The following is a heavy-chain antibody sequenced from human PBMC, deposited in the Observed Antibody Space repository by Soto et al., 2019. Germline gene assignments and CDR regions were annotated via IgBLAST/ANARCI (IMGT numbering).Heavy chain of an antibody. V-gene: IGHV3-64D*06. CDR2: ISSDGDIT. CDR3: VKVSKFYENLTGCCYTHVFDP. CDR1: GFTFSEYS. Sequence: PGGSLRLSCSASGFTFSEYSMHWVRQAPGKGLEYVSTISSDGDITYYADSVKGRFTISTDNSTNTLYLQMNSLRPEDTAVYYCVKVSKFYENLTGCCYTHVFDPWGQGTLVTVSS. J-gene: IGHJ5*02. D-gene: IGHD3-9*01.